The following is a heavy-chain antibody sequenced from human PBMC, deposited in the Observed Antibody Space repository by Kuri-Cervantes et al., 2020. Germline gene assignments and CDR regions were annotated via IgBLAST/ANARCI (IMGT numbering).Heavy chain of an antibody. V-gene: IGHV3-23*01. CDR1: GFTFSSYS. CDR2: ISGSGGST. D-gene: IGHD3-22*01. Sequence: GGSLRLSCAASGFTFSSYSMNWVRQAPGKGLEWVSTISGSGGSTYYAGSVKGRFTISRDNSKNTLYLQMNSLRAEDTAVYYCAKAYYYDSSAYLTPFYWGQGILVTVSS. CDR3: AKAYYYDSSAYLTPFY. J-gene: IGHJ4*02.